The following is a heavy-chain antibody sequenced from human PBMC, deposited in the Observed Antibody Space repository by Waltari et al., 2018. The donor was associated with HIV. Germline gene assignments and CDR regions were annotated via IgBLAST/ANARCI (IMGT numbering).Heavy chain of an antibody. Sequence: QLQLQESGSGLVKPSQTLSLTCAVSGGSISSGGYSWSWIRQPPGKGLEWIGYIYHSGSTYYNPSLKSRVTISVDRSKNQFSLKLSSVTAADTAVYYCARAVVVVAATRGYFDLWGRGTLVTVSS. CDR2: IYHSGST. CDR1: GGSISSGGYS. J-gene: IGHJ2*01. D-gene: IGHD2-15*01. CDR3: ARAVVVVAATRGYFDL. V-gene: IGHV4-30-2*01.